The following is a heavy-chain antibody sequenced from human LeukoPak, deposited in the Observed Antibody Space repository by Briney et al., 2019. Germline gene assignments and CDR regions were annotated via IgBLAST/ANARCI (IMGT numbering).Heavy chain of an antibody. D-gene: IGHD5-12*01. CDR2: TSKDGSDT. V-gene: IGHV3-74*01. Sequence: GGSLRLSCAASGFTFSDSWMHWVRQVPGKGPEWLSRTSKDGSDTVYAASAKGRVTASRDNAKNTVYLELTNLRPHDTAVYYCARGGYSGSYYRFSWGRGTLVTVAS. CDR3: ARGGYSGSYYRFS. CDR1: GFTFSDSW. J-gene: IGHJ4*02.